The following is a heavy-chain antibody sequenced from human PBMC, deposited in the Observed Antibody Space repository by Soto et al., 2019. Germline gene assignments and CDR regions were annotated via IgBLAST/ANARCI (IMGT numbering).Heavy chain of an antibody. CDR3: ARRGAVAPSDAFDI. D-gene: IGHD6-19*01. J-gene: IGHJ3*02. CDR1: GFRLTSYW. Sequence: EALEVSCKGFGFRLTSYWVGWGGPMPGKGLEWMGIIYPGDSDTRYSPSFQGQVTISADKSISTAYLQWSSLKASDTAMYYCARRGAVAPSDAFDIWGQGTTVTVSS. V-gene: IGHV5-51*01. CDR2: IYPGDSDT.